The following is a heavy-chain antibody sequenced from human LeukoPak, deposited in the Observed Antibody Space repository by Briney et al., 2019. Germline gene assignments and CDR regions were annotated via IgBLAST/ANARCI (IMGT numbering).Heavy chain of an antibody. J-gene: IGHJ5*02. D-gene: IGHD2-15*01. CDR1: GGSISSGGYS. V-gene: IGHV4-30-4*07. CDR3: ARTYCSGGSCYRNWFDP. Sequence: SETLSLTCAVSGGSISSGGYSWSWIRQPPGKGLEWIGYISSTGSTYYNPSLKSRLSISLDTSKNQFSLNLSSVTAADTAVYYCARTYCSGGSCYRNWFDPWGQGTLVTVSS. CDR2: ISSTGST.